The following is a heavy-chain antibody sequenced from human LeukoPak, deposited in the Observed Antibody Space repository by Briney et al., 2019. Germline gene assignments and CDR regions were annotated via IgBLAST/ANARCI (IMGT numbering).Heavy chain of an antibody. J-gene: IGHJ4*02. V-gene: IGHV5-51*01. Sequence: PGESLKISCQGFGYPFTTSWIGWVRQLPGKGLEWTAIIYAGNSDAKYSPSFQGQVSISTDRSISTAYLHWSSLKASDTAIYYCAIINHPDGRVYWGQGTLVTLSS. CDR1: GYPFTTSW. CDR3: AIINHPDGRVY. CDR2: IYAGNSDA. D-gene: IGHD5-24*01.